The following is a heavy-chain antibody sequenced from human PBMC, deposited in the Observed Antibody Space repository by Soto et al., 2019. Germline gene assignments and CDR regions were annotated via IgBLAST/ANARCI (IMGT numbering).Heavy chain of an antibody. CDR3: ARGVSGAYDY. D-gene: IGHD1-26*01. J-gene: IGHJ4*02. Sequence: ASVKVSCKASGYTFTSNVINWVRQAPGQGLEWMGWISPYNGNTDYSQKLQDRVTMTTDTTTSTAYMELRDLRSDDTAVYSCARGVSGAYDYRGQGTLVTVS. V-gene: IGHV1-18*04. CDR2: ISPYNGNT. CDR1: GYTFTSNV.